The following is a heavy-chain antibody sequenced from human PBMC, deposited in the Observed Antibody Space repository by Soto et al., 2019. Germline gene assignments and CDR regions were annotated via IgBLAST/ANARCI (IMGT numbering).Heavy chain of an antibody. D-gene: IGHD4-17*01. J-gene: IGHJ5*02. CDR1: GYSFTIYA. CDR2: INAGNGNT. CDR3: ARVRPAVTSNWFDP. Sequence: GASVKLSCKASGYSFTIYAMHWVRQAPGQRLEWMGWINAGNGNTKYSQKFQGRVTITRDTSASTAYMELSSLRSEDTAVYYCARVRPAVTSNWFDPWGQRTLVTVSS. V-gene: IGHV1-3*01.